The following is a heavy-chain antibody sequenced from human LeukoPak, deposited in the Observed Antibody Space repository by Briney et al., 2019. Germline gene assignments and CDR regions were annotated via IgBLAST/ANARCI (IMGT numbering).Heavy chain of an antibody. CDR2: INPNSGGT. Sequence: ASVKVSCEASGYTFTGYYMHWVRQAPGQGLEWMGWINPNSGGTNYAQKFQGRVTMTRDTSISTAYMELSRLRSDDTAVYYCARLGSSSVYYYYYMDVWGKGTTVTVSS. CDR3: ARLGSSSVYYYYYMDV. D-gene: IGHD6-6*01. J-gene: IGHJ6*03. CDR1: GYTFTGYY. V-gene: IGHV1-2*02.